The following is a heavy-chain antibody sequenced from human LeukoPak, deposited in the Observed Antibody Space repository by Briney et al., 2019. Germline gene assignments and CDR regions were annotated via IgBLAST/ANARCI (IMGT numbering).Heavy chain of an antibody. CDR3: ARPWIRLWFGWFDP. Sequence: PSETLSLTCAVYGGSFSGYYWSWIRQPPGKGLEWIGEINHSGSTNYNPSLKSRVTISVDTSKNQFSLKLSSVTAADTAVYYCARPWIRLWFGWFDPWGQGTLVTVSS. V-gene: IGHV4-34*01. CDR2: INHSGST. D-gene: IGHD5-18*01. J-gene: IGHJ5*02. CDR1: GGSFSGYY.